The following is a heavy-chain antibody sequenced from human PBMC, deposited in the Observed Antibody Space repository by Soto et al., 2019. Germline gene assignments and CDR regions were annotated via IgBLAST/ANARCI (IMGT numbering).Heavy chain of an antibody. CDR3: ARLGGYYQALDS. D-gene: IGHD3-22*01. J-gene: IGHJ4*02. V-gene: IGHV4-59*08. CDR1: GGSIDSYY. CDR2: IYYTGTT. Sequence: SETLSLTCTVSGGSIDSYYWSWIRQPPGKGLEWIGYIYYTGTTNYNPSLKSRVTMSVDTSKNQFSLKLSSVTAADTAVYYCARLGGYYQALDSWGPGTLVTVSS.